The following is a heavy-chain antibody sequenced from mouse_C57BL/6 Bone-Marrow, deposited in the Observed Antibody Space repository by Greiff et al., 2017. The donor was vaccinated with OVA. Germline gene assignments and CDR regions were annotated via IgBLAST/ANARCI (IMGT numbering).Heavy chain of an antibody. J-gene: IGHJ2*01. CDR2: IDPSDSYT. D-gene: IGHD2-3*01. Sequence: VQLQQPGAELVKPGASVKLSCKASGYTFTSYWMQWVKQRPGQGLEWIGEIDPSDSYTNYNQKFKGKATLTVDTSSSTAYMQLSSLTSEDSAVYYCASYDGYLFDYWGQGTTLTVSS. CDR1: GYTFTSYW. V-gene: IGHV1-50*01. CDR3: ASYDGYLFDY.